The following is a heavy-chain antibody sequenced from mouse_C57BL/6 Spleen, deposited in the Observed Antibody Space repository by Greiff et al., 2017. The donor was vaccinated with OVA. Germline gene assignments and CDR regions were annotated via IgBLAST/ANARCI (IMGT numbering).Heavy chain of an antibody. J-gene: IGHJ3*01. V-gene: IGHV1-76*01. Sequence: QVQLQQSGAELVRPGASVKLSCKASGYTFTDYYINWVKQRPGQGLEWIARIYPGSGNTYYNEKFKGKATLTAEKSSSTAYMQLSSLTSEDSAVYFCAREGDYYGSSYLAWFAYWGQGTLVTVSA. CDR3: AREGDYYGSSYLAWFAY. CDR1: GYTFTDYY. D-gene: IGHD1-1*01. CDR2: IYPGSGNT.